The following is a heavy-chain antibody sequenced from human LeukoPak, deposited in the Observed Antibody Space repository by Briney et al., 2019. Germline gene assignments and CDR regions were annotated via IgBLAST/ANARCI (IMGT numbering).Heavy chain of an antibody. J-gene: IGHJ4*02. D-gene: IGHD3-22*01. CDR1: GYTFTSYG. Sequence: GASVKVSCKASGYTFTSYGISWVRQAPGQGLEWMGWISAYNGNTNYAQKLQGRVTMTTDTSTSTAYMELRSLRSDDTAVYYCAQSYYYDSSGSFDYWGQGTLVTVPS. CDR2: ISAYNGNT. CDR3: AQSYYYDSSGSFDY. V-gene: IGHV1-18*01.